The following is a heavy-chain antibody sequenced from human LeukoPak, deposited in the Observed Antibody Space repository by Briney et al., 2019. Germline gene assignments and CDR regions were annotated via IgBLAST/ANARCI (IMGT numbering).Heavy chain of an antibody. D-gene: IGHD5-18*01. CDR1: GGSISSSGNY. CDR3: ARQYSHGAFDI. Sequence: KSSEPLSLTCTVSGGSISSSGNYWGWIRQPPGKGLEWIGRMQYSGNTYYNPALKSRVTISEDRSKNQFSLKLRSVTAADTAVYYCARQYSHGAFDIWGQGTMVTVSS. V-gene: IGHV4-39*01. J-gene: IGHJ3*02. CDR2: MQYSGNT.